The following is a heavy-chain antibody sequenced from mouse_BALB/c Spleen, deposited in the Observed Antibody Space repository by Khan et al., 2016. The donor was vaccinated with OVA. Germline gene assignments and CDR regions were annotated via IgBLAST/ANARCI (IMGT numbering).Heavy chain of an antibody. CDR2: INTYTGEP. Sequence: QIQLVQSGPELKKPGATVQISCKASGFTFTNYGMNWVKQAPGKGLKWMGRINTYTGEPTFADDFKGRFAFSLETSASTAYLQINSLKPEDTATYYCSRVGYNGTMDCWGQGTSVTVSS. CDR1: GFTFTNYG. CDR3: SRVGYNGTMDC. J-gene: IGHJ4*01. D-gene: IGHD2-14*01. V-gene: IGHV9-3-1*01.